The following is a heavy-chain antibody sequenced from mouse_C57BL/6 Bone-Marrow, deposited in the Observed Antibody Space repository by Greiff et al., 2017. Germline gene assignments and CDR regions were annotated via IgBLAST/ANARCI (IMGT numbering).Heavy chain of an antibody. V-gene: IGHV5-17*01. J-gene: IGHJ2*01. CDR2: ISSGSSTI. CDR3: ARRRWFDY. D-gene: IGHD1-1*02. CDR1: GFTFSAYG. Sequence: EVMLVESGGGLVKPGGSLKLSCAASGFTFSAYGMHWVRQAPERGLEWVAYISSGSSTIYYADTVKGRFTISRDNAKNTLFLQMTSLRSEDTAMYYCARRRWFDYWGQGTTLTVSS.